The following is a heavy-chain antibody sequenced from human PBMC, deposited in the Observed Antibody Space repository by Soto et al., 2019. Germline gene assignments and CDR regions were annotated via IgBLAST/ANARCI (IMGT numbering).Heavy chain of an antibody. CDR2: IYPGDSDT. CDR1: GYNFTSYW. V-gene: IGHV5-51*01. J-gene: IGHJ6*03. Sequence: PGESLKISCQCSGYNFTSYWIGWVRQMPGKGLEWMGIIYPGDSDTRYSPSFQGQVTISADKSISTAYLQWSSLKASDTAMYYCARIQWLVVGRYYYMDVWGKGTTVTVSS. D-gene: IGHD6-19*01. CDR3: ARIQWLVVGRYYYMDV.